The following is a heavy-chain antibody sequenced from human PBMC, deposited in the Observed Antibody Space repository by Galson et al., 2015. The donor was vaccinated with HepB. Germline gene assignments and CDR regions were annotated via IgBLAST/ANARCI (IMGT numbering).Heavy chain of an antibody. D-gene: IGHD3-10*01. J-gene: IGHJ6*02. CDR1: GFTFGSYA. CDR3: VKSGYEGFGEFDYYYYGMDV. Sequence: SLRLSCAASGFTFGSYAMHWVRQAPGKGLEYVSAISSNGGSTYYADSVKGRFTISRDNSKNTLYLQMSSLRAEDTAVYYCVKSGYEGFGEFDYYYYGMDVWGQGTTVTVSS. CDR2: ISSNGGST. V-gene: IGHV3-64D*06.